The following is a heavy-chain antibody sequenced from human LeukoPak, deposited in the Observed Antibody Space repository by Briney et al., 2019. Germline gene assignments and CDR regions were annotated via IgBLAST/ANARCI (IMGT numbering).Heavy chain of an antibody. CDR3: GRTIAQYSNSWLYYFYGLDV. Sequence: PGGSLRLSCAASGFTFSSYEMNWVRQAPGKGLEWVSSISGGSEDSYYADSVKGRFTISRDNSRSTLYLQMNSLRADDTAVYYCGRTIAQYSNSWLYYFYGLDVWGQGTTVTVSS. J-gene: IGHJ6*02. D-gene: IGHD6-13*01. CDR2: ISGGSEDS. CDR1: GFTFSSYE. V-gene: IGHV3-23*01.